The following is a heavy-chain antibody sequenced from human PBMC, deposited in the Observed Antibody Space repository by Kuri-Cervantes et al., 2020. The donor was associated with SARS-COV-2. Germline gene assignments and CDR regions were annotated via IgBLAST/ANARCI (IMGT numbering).Heavy chain of an antibody. V-gene: IGHV1-24*01. Sequence: ASVKVSCKVSGYTLTELSMHWVRQAPGKGLEWMGGFDPEDGETIYAQKFQGRVTMTEDTSTDTAYMELSSLRSEDTAVYYCARGPLGSSTEQAFYYYYYYMDVWGKGTTVTVSS. CDR1: GYTLTELS. D-gene: IGHD6-13*01. CDR3: ARGPLGSSTEQAFYYYYYYMDV. CDR2: FDPEDGET. J-gene: IGHJ6*03.